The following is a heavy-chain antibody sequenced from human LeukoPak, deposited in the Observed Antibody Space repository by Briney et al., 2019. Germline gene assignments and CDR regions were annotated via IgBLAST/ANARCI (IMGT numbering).Heavy chain of an antibody. D-gene: IGHD2-21*02. CDR2: INPNNGGT. CDR1: GYIFTDYY. V-gene: IGHV1-2*06. J-gene: IGHJ4*02. Sequence: GASVKVSCXASGYIFTDYYMHWVRQAPGQGLEWMGRINPNNGGTYYSQKFQGRVTMTRDTSITTAYMELSRLRSDDTAVYYCARAPAYCGGDCYFYWGQGTLVTVSS. CDR3: ARAPAYCGGDCYFY.